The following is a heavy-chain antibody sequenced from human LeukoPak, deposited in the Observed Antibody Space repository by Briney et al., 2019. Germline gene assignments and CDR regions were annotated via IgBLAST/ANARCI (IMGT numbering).Heavy chain of an antibody. CDR3: AKDRSGLELDY. CDR1: GFTFSTSE. Sequence: GGSLRLSCAASGFTFSTSEMNWVRQAPGKGVEWLSYIDGRGATIFYADSVKGRFTISRDNAKNSLYLQMNSLRAEDTAVYYCAKDRSGLELDYWGQGTLVTVSS. D-gene: IGHD3-10*01. V-gene: IGHV3-48*03. J-gene: IGHJ4*02. CDR2: IDGRGATI.